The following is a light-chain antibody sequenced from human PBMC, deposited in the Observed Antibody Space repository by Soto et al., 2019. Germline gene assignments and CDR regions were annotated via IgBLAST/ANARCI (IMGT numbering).Light chain of an antibody. CDR1: SSYVGGYNY. J-gene: IGLJ1*01. V-gene: IGLV2-11*01. CDR3: CSYAGSYTYV. CDR2: DVS. Sequence: QSVLTQPRSVSGSPGQSVTISCTGTSSYVGGYNYVSWYQQHPGKGPKLMIYDVSERPSGVPDRFSGSKSGTTASLTISGLQAEDEADYYCCSYAGSYTYVFGTGTKVTVL.